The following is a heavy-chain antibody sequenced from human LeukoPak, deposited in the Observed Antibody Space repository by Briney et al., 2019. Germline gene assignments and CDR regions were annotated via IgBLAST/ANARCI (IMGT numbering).Heavy chain of an antibody. CDR2: IYYSGST. Sequence: KTSETLSLTCTVSGGSISSGDYYWSWIRQPPGKGLEWIGYIYYSGSTYYNPSLKSRVTISVDTSKNQFSLKLSSVTAADTAVYYCARGPPVAGTRWFDPWGQGTLVTVSS. J-gene: IGHJ5*02. CDR1: GGSISSGDYY. V-gene: IGHV4-30-4*01. CDR3: ARGPPVAGTRWFDP. D-gene: IGHD6-19*01.